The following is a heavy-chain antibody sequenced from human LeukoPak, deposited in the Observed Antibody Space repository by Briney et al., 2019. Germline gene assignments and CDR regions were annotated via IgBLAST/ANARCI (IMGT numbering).Heavy chain of an antibody. CDR2: IYYSGST. CDR3: ARVWGGRGDSDVDY. J-gene: IGHJ4*02. V-gene: IGHV4-59*01. CDR1: GGSISSYY. D-gene: IGHD2-21*02. Sequence: SETLSLTCTVSGGSISSYYWSWIRQPPGKGLEWIGYIYYSGSTNYNPSLKSRVTISVDTSKNQFSLKLSSVTAADTAVYYCARVWGGRGDSDVDYWGQGTLVTVSS.